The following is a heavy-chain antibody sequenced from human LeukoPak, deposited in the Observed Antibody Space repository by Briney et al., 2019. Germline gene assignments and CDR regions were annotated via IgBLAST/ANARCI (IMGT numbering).Heavy chain of an antibody. CDR1: GFGFSTYE. J-gene: IGHJ2*01. CDR2: ISGSGNTV. D-gene: IGHD1-26*01. CDR3: ARQRDSGSFHPSYFDI. Sequence: GGSLRLSCEASGFGFSTYEMNWVRQAPGKGLEWVSYISGSGNTVYYADPLKGRFSISRDNAKSSLYLQINSLRAEDTAVYYCARQRDSGSFHPSYFDIWGRGTLVTVSS. V-gene: IGHV3-48*03.